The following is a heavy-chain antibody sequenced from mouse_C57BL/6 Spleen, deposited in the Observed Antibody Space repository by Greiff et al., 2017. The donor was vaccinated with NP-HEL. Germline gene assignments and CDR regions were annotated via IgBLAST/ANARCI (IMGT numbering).Heavy chain of an antibody. CDR2: INPNYGTT. CDR3: ARGIYGTEAWFAY. D-gene: IGHD1-2*01. Sequence: VQLQQSGPELVKPGASVKISCKASGYSFTDYNMNWVKQSNGKSLEWIGVINPNYGTTSYNQKFKGKATLSVDQSTSTAYMQLNSLTSEDSAVYYCARGIYGTEAWFAYWGQGTLVTVSA. V-gene: IGHV1-39*01. CDR1: GYSFTDYN. J-gene: IGHJ3*01.